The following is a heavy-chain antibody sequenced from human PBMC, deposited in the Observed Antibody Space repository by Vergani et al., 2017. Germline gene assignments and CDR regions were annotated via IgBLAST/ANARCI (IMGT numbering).Heavy chain of an antibody. CDR1: GYTFTGYY. J-gene: IGHJ4*02. CDR2: INPNSGGT. D-gene: IGHD6-13*01. Sequence: VQLLESGAEVKKPGASVKVSCKASGYTFTGYYMHWVRQAPGQGLEWMGWINPNSGGTNYAQKFQGRVTMTRDTSISTAYMKLSRLRSDDTAVYYCARVGAQQLVRGHFDYWGQGTLVTVSS. CDR3: ARVGAQQLVRGHFDY. V-gene: IGHV1-2*02.